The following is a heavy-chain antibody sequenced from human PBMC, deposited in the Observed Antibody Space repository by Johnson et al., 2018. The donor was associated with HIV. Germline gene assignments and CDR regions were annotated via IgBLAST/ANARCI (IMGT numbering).Heavy chain of an antibody. CDR1: GFTFDGYA. CDR2: ISYDGSNK. J-gene: IGHJ3*02. V-gene: IGHV3-30*04. D-gene: IGHD5-24*01. CDR3: ASNVEGRDGYNFGDDAFDI. Sequence: QVQLVESGGGLVQPGMSLRLTCTASGFTFDGYAMHWVRQLPGKGLAWVAVISYDGSNKYYADSVKGRFTISRDNSKNTLYLQMNSLRAEDTALYYCASNVEGRDGYNFGDDAFDIWGQGTKVTVSS.